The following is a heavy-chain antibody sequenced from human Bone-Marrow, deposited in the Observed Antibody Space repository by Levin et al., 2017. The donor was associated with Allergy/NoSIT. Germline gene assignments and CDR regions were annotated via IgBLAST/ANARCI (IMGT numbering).Heavy chain of an antibody. V-gene: IGHV3-7*01. J-gene: IGHJ4*02. CDR1: GFTFSSYW. Sequence: AGGSLRLSCAASGFTFSSYWMTWVRQAPGKGLEWVANIKQDGSEKYYVDSVKGRFTISRDNAKDSLYLQMNSLRAEDTAVYYCATGPQWLAFEYWGQGTLVSVSS. CDR3: ATGPQWLAFEY. D-gene: IGHD6-19*01. CDR2: IKQDGSEK.